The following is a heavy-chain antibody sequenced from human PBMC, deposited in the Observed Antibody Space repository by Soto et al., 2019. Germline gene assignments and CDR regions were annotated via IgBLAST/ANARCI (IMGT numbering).Heavy chain of an antibody. CDR3: ARDPPNGLRLGELSLLSVAYFDY. Sequence: PGGSLRLSCAASGFTFSSYWMSWVRQAPGKGLEWVANIKQDGSEKYYVDSVKGRFTISRDNAKNSLYLQMNSLRAEDTAVYYCARDPPNGLRLGELSLLSVAYFDYWGQGTLVTVSS. CDR2: IKQDGSEK. V-gene: IGHV3-7*01. CDR1: GFTFSSYW. J-gene: IGHJ4*02. D-gene: IGHD3-16*02.